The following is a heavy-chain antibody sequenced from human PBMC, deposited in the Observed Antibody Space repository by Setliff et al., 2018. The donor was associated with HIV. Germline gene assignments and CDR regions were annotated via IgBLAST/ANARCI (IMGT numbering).Heavy chain of an antibody. Sequence: GESLKISCKGSGYSFTSYWISWVRQMPGKGLEWMGRIDPSDSYTRYSPSFQGQVTISADKSISTAYLQWSSLKASDTAMYYCARCSLHYYYYYYMDVWGKGTTVTVSS. V-gene: IGHV5-10-1*04. CDR2: IDPSDSYT. CDR3: ARCSLHYYYYYYMDV. J-gene: IGHJ6*03. CDR1: GYSFTSYW. D-gene: IGHD2-21*02.